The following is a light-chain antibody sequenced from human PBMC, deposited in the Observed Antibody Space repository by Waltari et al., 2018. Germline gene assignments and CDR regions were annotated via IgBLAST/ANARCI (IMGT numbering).Light chain of an antibody. J-gene: IGLJ2*01. CDR3: QAWDSSTVV. CDR2: QDT. Sequence: SYGLTQPPSVSVSPGQTASITCSGDKLGDKYASWYQQKPGQSPVLVIYQDTKRPSGIPERFSGSNSGNTATLTISGTQAMDEADYYCQAWDSSTVVFGGGTKLSVL. V-gene: IGLV3-1*01. CDR1: KLGDKY.